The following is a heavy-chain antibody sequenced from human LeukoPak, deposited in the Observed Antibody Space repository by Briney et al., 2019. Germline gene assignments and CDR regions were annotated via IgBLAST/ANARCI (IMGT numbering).Heavy chain of an antibody. D-gene: IGHD2-21*01. CDR1: GASISSDY. Sequence: PPETLSLSCTASGASISSDYWSWIRQPPGQGLELLGFISYGGSTTYTPSLKSRVTISVDTSRSQFSLKLTSVTAADTAVYYCARLGSNNCWYWHFDVWGRGTLVTVSS. J-gene: IGHJ2*01. CDR3: ARLGSNNCWYWHFDV. V-gene: IGHV4-59*08. CDR2: ISYGGST.